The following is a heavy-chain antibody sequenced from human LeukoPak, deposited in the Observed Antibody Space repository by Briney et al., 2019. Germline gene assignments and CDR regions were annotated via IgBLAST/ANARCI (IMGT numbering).Heavy chain of an antibody. V-gene: IGHV1-2*06. CDR1: GYTCTGYY. CDR3: ARGTGYSSGWYDY. J-gene: IGHJ4*02. D-gene: IGHD6-19*01. Sequence: GASVKVSCKASGYTCTGYYMHWVRQAPGQGLEWMGRINPNSGGTNYAQKFQGRVTMTRDTSISTAYMELSRLRSDDTAVYYCARGTGYSSGWYDYWGQGTLVTVSS. CDR2: INPNSGGT.